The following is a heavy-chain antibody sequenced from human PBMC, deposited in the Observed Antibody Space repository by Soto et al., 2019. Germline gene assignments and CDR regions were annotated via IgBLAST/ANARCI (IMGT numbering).Heavy chain of an antibody. Sequence: GGSLRLSCAAAGFGFSNFAMHWGRQAPGKGLEWVAVISFDGNTDHHADSVKGRFSISRDNSKNTLYLQMNSLKDEEMAVYYCARVFVDRSMNDGMDVWGQGTTVTGSS. CDR2: ISFDGNTD. J-gene: IGHJ6*02. V-gene: IGHV3-30-3*01. D-gene: IGHD1-1*01. CDR1: GFGFSNFA. CDR3: ARVFVDRSMNDGMDV.